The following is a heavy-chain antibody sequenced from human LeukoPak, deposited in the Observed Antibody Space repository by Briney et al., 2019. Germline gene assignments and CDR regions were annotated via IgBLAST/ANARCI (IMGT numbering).Heavy chain of an antibody. CDR2: ISGSGDST. D-gene: IGHD1-26*01. CDR3: AKGGTTWELPIRPLAG. Sequence: PGGSLRLSCAASGFTFSSYAMSWVRQAPGKGLEWVSAISGSGDSTYYADSVKGRFTISRDNSKNTLYLQLNSLRVEDTAVYYCAKGGTTWELPIRPLAGWGQGTLVTVSS. J-gene: IGHJ4*02. CDR1: GFTFSSYA. V-gene: IGHV3-23*01.